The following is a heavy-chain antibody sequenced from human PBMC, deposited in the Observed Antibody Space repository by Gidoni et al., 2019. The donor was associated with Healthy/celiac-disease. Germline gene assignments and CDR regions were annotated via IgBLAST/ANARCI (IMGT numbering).Heavy chain of an antibody. V-gene: IGHV3-48*03. Sequence: EVQLVESGGGLVQPGGSLRLSCAASGFPFSSYAMNWVRQAPGKGLELVSYISSSGSTIYYADSVKGRFTISRDNAKNSLYLQMNSLRAEDTAVYYCARVVPKYYYDSSGYYPDAFDIWGQGTMVTVSS. CDR2: ISSSGSTI. CDR3: ARVVPKYYYDSSGYYPDAFDI. CDR1: GFPFSSYA. J-gene: IGHJ3*02. D-gene: IGHD3-22*01.